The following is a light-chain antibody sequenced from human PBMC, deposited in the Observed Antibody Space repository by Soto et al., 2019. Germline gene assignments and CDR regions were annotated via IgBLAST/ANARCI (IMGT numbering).Light chain of an antibody. CDR2: DAS. V-gene: IGKV3-15*01. CDR3: QQYTTLLLIT. Sequence: MAMTESPATLSVSPGERAILSCRASQNVYNNLAWYQQKPGQAPRLLIFDASTRATGIPARFSGSGSGTEFTLTISGLQSEDFAIHYCQQYTTLLLITFGQGTLLET. J-gene: IGKJ5*01. CDR1: QNVYNN.